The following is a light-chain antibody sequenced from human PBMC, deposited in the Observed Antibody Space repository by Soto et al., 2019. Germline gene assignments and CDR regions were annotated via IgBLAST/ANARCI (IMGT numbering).Light chain of an antibody. CDR2: DVS. CDR3: QQYNNWTPIT. J-gene: IGKJ5*01. Sequence: DTVMTQSPATLSVSPGERATLSCRASQSARISLGWYQQKPGQAPRLLIYDVSTRATGVPARFSGSGSGTEFTLTISSLQSEDFAVYYCQQYNNWTPITLGQGTRLEIK. V-gene: IGKV3-15*01. CDR1: QSARIS.